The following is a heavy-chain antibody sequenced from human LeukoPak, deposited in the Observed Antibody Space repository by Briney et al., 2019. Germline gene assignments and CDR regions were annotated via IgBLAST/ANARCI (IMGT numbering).Heavy chain of an antibody. CDR1: GYTFTSYD. CDR3: ARSRGSAYYYYGMDV. CDR2: MNPNSGNT. J-gene: IGHJ6*02. Sequence: ASVKVSCKASGYTFTSYDINWVRQATGQGLEWMGWMNPNSGNTGYAQKFQGRVTMTRNTSISTAYMELSSLRSEDTAVYYCARSRGSAYYYYGMDVWGQGTTVTVSS. D-gene: IGHD3-16*01. V-gene: IGHV1-8*01.